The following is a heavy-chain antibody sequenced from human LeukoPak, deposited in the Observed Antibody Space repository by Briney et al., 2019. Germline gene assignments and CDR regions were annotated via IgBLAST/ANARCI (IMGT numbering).Heavy chain of an antibody. V-gene: IGHV4-38-2*02. J-gene: IGHJ4*02. D-gene: IGHD1-26*01. CDR3: ARGGANYFDY. Sequence: SQTLSLTCTVSGGSISSGYYWGWIRQPPGKGLEWIGSIYHSGSTYYNPSLKSRVTISVDTSKNQFSLKLSSVTAADTAVYYCARGGANYFDYWGQGTLVTVSS. CDR1: GGSISSGYY. CDR2: IYHSGST.